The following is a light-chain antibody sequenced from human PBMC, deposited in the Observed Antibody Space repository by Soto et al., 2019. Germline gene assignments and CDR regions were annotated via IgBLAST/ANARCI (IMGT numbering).Light chain of an antibody. CDR1: QSLLHSNGYNY. J-gene: IGKJ3*01. V-gene: IGKV2-28*01. CDR2: LGS. CDR3: MQALQTLFT. Sequence: DIVMTQSPLSLPVTPGEPASISCRSSQSLLHSNGYNYLDWYLQKPGQSPQLLIYLGSNRASGVPDRFSGSGSGTDFTLKISRVEAEDVGVYYRMQALQTLFTFGPGTKWISN.